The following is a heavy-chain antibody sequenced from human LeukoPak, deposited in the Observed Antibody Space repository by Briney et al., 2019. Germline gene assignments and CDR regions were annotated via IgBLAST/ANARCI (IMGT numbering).Heavy chain of an antibody. Sequence: GALRLSCAASGFTFSSYGMNWVRQAPGKGLEWVAFIRYDGINRYYADSVKGRFTISRDNSKNTLYLQINSLRAEDTAVYYCAKGGATILDYWGQGTLVTVSS. CDR1: GFTFSSYG. V-gene: IGHV3-30*02. J-gene: IGHJ4*02. CDR2: IRYDGINR. CDR3: AKGGATILDY. D-gene: IGHD5-12*01.